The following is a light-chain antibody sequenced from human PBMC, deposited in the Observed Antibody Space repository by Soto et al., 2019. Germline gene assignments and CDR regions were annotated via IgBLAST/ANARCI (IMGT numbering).Light chain of an antibody. V-gene: IGKV1-39*01. CDR2: AAS. J-gene: IGKJ1*01. CDR3: RQYSGYPWT. CDR1: QSISSY. Sequence: DIQMTQSPSSLSASLGDRVTITCRASQSISSYLNWYQQKPGKAPKLLIYAASSLQSGVPSRFSGSGSGTEFTLTINGLQPDDFATYYCRQYSGYPWTFGQGTKV.